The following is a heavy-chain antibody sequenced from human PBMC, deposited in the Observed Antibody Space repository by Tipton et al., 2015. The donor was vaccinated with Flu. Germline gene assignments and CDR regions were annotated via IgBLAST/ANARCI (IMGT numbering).Heavy chain of an antibody. J-gene: IGHJ4*02. CDR3: NSGPQWLLTVILDY. D-gene: IGHD3-22*01. CDR2: IYSGGST. CDR1: GFTVSSNY. Sequence: QLVQSGGGLIQPGGSLRLSCAASGFTVSSNYMSWVRQAPGKGLEWVSVIYSGGSTYYADSVKGRFTISRDNSKNTLYLQMNSLRAEDTAVYYCNSGPQWLLTVILDYWGQGTLVTVSS. V-gene: IGHV3-53*01.